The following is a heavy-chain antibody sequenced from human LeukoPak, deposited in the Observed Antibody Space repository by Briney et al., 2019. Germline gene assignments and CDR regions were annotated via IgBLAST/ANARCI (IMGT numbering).Heavy chain of an antibody. Sequence: SETLSLTCAVYGGSFSGYYWSWIRQPPGKGLEWIGEINHSGSTNYNPSLKSRVTISVDTSKNQFSLKLSSVTAADTAVYYCARLWSTYCSGGSCPHQPNYWGQGTLATVSS. J-gene: IGHJ4*02. CDR1: GGSFSGYY. D-gene: IGHD2-15*01. V-gene: IGHV4-34*01. CDR2: INHSGST. CDR3: ARLWSTYCSGGSCPHQPNY.